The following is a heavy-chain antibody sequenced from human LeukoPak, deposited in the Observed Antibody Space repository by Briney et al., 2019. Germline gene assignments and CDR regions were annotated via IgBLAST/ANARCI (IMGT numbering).Heavy chain of an antibody. CDR2: IIPIFGTA. V-gene: IGHV1-69*13. CDR3: AKGPNCSSTSCYVGYYYYGMDV. Sequence: SVKVSCKASGGTFSSYAISWVRQAPGQGLEWMGGIIPIFGTANYAQKFQGRVTITADESTSTAYMELSSLRSEDTAVYYCAKGPNCSSTSCYVGYYYYGMDVWGRGTTVTVSS. D-gene: IGHD2-2*01. J-gene: IGHJ6*02. CDR1: GGTFSSYA.